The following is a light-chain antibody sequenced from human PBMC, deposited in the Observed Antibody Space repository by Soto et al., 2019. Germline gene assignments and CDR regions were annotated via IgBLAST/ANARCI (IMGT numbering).Light chain of an antibody. V-gene: IGKV3-20*01. CDR1: QTVSSSY. CDR3: HQYGSSLWT. J-gene: IGKJ1*01. Sequence: EGILSQSRGTVSLSPGDRATLSCRASQTVSSSYLAWYQQKPGQAPRLLIYGASSRATGIPDRFTGSGSGTDFTLTISRLEPEDFAVFYCHQYGSSLWTFGQGTKVDI. CDR2: GAS.